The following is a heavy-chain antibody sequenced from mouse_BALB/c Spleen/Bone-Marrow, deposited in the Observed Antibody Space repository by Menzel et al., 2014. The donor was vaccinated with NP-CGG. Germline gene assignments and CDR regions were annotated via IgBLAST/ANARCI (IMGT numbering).Heavy chain of an antibody. V-gene: IGHV14-3*02. CDR3: ALYYDYDVGY. CDR2: IDPANGNT. J-gene: IGHJ2*01. Sequence: VQLQQSGAYLVQPWASVKLSCTTSGFNIKDTYMHWVKQRPEQGLEWIGRIDPANGNTKYDPKFQGKATITADTSSNTAYLQLSSLTSEDTAVYYCALYYDYDVGYWGQGTTLTVSS. CDR1: GFNIKDTY. D-gene: IGHD2-4*01.